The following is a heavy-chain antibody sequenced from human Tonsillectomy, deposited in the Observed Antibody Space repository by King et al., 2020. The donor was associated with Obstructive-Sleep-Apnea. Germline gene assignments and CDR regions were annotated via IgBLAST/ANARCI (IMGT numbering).Heavy chain of an antibody. CDR2: IGTAGDT. D-gene: IGHD3-16*02. J-gene: IGHJ6*02. V-gene: IGHV3-13*01. Sequence: QLVQSGGGLVQPGGSLRLSCAASGFTFSSYDMHWVRQATGKGLEWVSAIGTAGDTYYPGSVTGRFTISRENAKNSLYLQMNSLRAGDTAVYYCARFYPPDPGMDVWGQGTTVTVSS. CDR3: ARFYPPDPGMDV. CDR1: GFTFSSYD.